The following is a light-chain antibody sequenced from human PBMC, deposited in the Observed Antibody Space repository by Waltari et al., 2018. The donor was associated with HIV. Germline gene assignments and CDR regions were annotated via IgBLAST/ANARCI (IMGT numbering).Light chain of an antibody. Sequence: QSALTQPASVSGSPGQSLTISCTGTSSDVGGYTHVSWYQQHPGKAPKLLIYDVSNRPSGVSNRFSGSKSGNTASLTISGLQAEDEADYYCSSYTSSSAVVFGGGTKLTVL. CDR2: DVS. CDR1: SSDVGGYTH. V-gene: IGLV2-14*01. J-gene: IGLJ2*01. CDR3: SSYTSSSAVV.